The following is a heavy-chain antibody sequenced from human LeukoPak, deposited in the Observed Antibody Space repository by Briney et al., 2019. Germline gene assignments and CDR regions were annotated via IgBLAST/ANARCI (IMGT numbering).Heavy chain of an antibody. Sequence: PGGSLRLSCAASGFTFSSYGMHWVRQAPGKGLEWVAVIWYDGSNKYYADSVKGRFTFSRDNSKNTLYLQMNSLRAEDTAVYYCARLSSSSVLDYWGQGTLVTVSS. CDR2: IWYDGSNK. CDR1: GFTFSSYG. J-gene: IGHJ4*02. D-gene: IGHD6-13*01. V-gene: IGHV3-33*01. CDR3: ARLSSSSVLDY.